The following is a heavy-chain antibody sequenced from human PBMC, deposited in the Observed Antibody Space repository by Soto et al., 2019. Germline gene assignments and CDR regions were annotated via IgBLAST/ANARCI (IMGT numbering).Heavy chain of an antibody. V-gene: IGHV3-43D*04. J-gene: IGHJ4*02. CDR3: AKDQRNYDFWSGLFDY. Sequence: EVQLVESGGVVVQPGGSLRLSCAASGFTFDDYAMHWVRQAPGKGLEWVSLISWDGGSTYYADSVKGQFTISRDNSKNSLYLQMNSLRAEDTALYYCAKDQRNYDFWSGLFDYWGQGTLVTVSS. D-gene: IGHD3-3*01. CDR2: ISWDGGST. CDR1: GFTFDDYA.